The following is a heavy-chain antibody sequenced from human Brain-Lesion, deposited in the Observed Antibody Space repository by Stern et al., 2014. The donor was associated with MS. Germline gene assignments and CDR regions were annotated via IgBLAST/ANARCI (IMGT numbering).Heavy chain of an antibody. V-gene: IGHV4-31*03. D-gene: IGHD3-22*01. CDR1: GGSINSGGYY. Sequence: QVQLQESGPGLVKPSQTLPLTCTVSGGSINSGGYYWSWIRQYPGQGLEWIGYIYYPGSAYYDPSLKSRLSRSIDTSKNQFALNLNSVTAADTAVYYCARGARYSDSSGYYFYFDYWGQGTLVTVSS. CDR3: ARGARYSDSSGYYFYFDY. CDR2: IYYPGSA. J-gene: IGHJ4*02.